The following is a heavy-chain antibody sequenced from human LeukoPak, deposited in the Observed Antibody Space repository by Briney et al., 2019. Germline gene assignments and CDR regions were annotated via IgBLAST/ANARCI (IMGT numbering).Heavy chain of an antibody. J-gene: IGHJ3*02. V-gene: IGHV4-59*11. CDR3: ARNLEMATITSPFDI. CDR1: GGSISTHY. D-gene: IGHD5-24*01. Sequence: SETLSLTCTVSGGSISTHYWNWNRQSPGKGLEWIGYIYYSGSTNYNPSLKSRVTISVDTSKNQLSLRLSSVTAADSAVYYCARNLEMATITSPFDIWGQGTMVAVSS. CDR2: IYYSGST.